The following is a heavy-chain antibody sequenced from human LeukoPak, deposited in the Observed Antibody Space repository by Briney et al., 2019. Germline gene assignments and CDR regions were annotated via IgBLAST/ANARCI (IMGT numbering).Heavy chain of an antibody. V-gene: IGHV3-9*01. D-gene: IGHD7-27*01. CDR1: GFSFDDYA. J-gene: IGHJ4*02. CDR3: AKTGDRDY. Sequence: PGGSLRLSCVVSGFSFDDYAMHWVRQAPGKGLEWVSGISWNGGSTGYADSVKGRFTISRDNAENSLYLQMNSLRGEDTAIYYCAKTGDRDYWGRGTLVTVSS. CDR2: ISWNGGST.